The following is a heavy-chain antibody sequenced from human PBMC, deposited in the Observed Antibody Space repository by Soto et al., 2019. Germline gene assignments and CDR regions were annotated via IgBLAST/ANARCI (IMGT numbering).Heavy chain of an antibody. Sequence: TSETLALTCAVSGGSIRNYGWCWIWLPPGKGLEWIGYIYNSGDTNYNPSLKSRATISVDTSKSQFSLKLRSVTAADTAVYYCARRDREYSSGWYFDYWGQGALVTV. CDR3: ARRDREYSSGWYFDY. J-gene: IGHJ4*02. CDR1: GGSIRNYG. V-gene: IGHV4-59*01. CDR2: IYNSGDT. D-gene: IGHD6-19*01.